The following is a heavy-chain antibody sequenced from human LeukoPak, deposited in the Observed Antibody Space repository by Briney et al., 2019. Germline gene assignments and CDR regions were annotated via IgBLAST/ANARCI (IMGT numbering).Heavy chain of an antibody. Sequence: SETLSLTCTVSGGSISSYYWSWIRQPAGKGLEWIGRIYTSGSTNYNPSLESRVTISLDTSNNQVSLRLSSVTAADTAVYYCAKGGTYGGGADYWGQGTLVTVSS. J-gene: IGHJ4*02. D-gene: IGHD1-26*01. CDR1: GGSISSYY. CDR3: AKGGTYGGGADY. V-gene: IGHV4-4*07. CDR2: IYTSGST.